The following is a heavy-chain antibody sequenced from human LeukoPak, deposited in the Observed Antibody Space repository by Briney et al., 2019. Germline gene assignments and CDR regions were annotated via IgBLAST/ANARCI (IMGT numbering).Heavy chain of an antibody. Sequence: SETLSLTCAVSGGSFSGYYRSWIRQPPGKGLEWIGEINHSGSTNYNPSLKSRVTISVDTSKNQFSLKLSSVTAADTAVYYCARPGKLRNWFDPWGQGTLVTVSS. D-gene: IGHD4-23*01. V-gene: IGHV4-34*01. CDR2: INHSGST. CDR1: GGSFSGYY. J-gene: IGHJ5*02. CDR3: ARPGKLRNWFDP.